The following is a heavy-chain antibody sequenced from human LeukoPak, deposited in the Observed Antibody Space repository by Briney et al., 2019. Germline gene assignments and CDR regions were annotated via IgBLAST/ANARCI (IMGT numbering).Heavy chain of an antibody. D-gene: IGHD1-1*01. CDR3: ATGIRERGFDS. CDR2: ISPSGSAI. Sequence: GGSLRLSCADSESILSTYAVNWVRQAPGRGLEWVSSISPSGSAIFYAGSVKGRFTISRDNAKNSLYLQMDSLRAEDTALYFCATGIRERGFDSWGQGTLVTVSS. CDR1: ESILSTYA. V-gene: IGHV3-21*01. J-gene: IGHJ4*02.